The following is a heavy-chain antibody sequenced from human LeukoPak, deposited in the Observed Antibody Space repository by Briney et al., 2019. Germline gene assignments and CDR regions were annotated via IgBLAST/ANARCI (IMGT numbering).Heavy chain of an antibody. CDR2: INHSGST. CDR1: GGSFSGYY. J-gene: IGHJ6*02. Sequence: SETLSLTCAVYGGSFSGYYWSWIRQPPGKGLEWIGEINHSGSTNYKPSLKGRVTISVDTSKNQFSLKLSSVTAADTAVYYCARRDCSSTSCYSRVSPNYCYYGMDVWGQGTTVTVSS. V-gene: IGHV4-34*01. D-gene: IGHD2-2*02. CDR3: ARRDCSSTSCYSRVSPNYCYYGMDV.